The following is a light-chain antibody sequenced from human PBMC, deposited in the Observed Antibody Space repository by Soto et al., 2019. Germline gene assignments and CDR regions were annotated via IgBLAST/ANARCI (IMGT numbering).Light chain of an antibody. Sequence: QSVLTQPASGSGAPGQSITISCTGTGSDVGRYNYVSWYQQYPGKAPKLTIYDVSNRPLGVSNRFSGSKSGNTASLTISGLQAEDEADYYCCSSTSSSPDVFGTGTKLTVL. CDR3: CSSTSSSPDV. V-gene: IGLV2-14*01. J-gene: IGLJ1*01. CDR1: GSDVGRYNY. CDR2: DVS.